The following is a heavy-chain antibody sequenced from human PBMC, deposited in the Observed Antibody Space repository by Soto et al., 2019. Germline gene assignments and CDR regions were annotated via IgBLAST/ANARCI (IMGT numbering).Heavy chain of an antibody. Sequence: PSETLSLTCAVYGGSFSGYYWSWIRQPPGKGLEWIGEINHSGSTNYNPSLKSRVTISVDTSNNQFSLKLSSVTAADTAVYYCARLFYDSSDYYYFDYWGQGTLVTVSS. CDR3: ARLFYDSSDYYYFDY. CDR2: INHSGST. J-gene: IGHJ4*02. CDR1: GGSFSGYY. V-gene: IGHV4-34*01. D-gene: IGHD3-22*01.